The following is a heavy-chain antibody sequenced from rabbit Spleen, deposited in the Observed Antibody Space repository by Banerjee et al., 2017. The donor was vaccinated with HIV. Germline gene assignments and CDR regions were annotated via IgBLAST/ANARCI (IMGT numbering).Heavy chain of an antibody. CDR3: ARGNNNGGDGLNL. CDR2: IYAGSSGTT. Sequence: QSLEESGGDLVKPEGSLTLTCTASGFSFSSNYWMCWVRQAPGKGLEWIACIYAGSSGTTYYASWAKGRFTISKTSSTTVTLQMTSLTAADTATYFCARGNNNGGDGLNLWVPGTLVTVS. V-gene: IGHV1S40*01. CDR1: GFSFSSNYW. D-gene: IGHD2-1*01. J-gene: IGHJ4*01.